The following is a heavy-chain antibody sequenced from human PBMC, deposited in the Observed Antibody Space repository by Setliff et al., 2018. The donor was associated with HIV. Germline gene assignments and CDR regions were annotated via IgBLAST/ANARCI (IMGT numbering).Heavy chain of an antibody. CDR2: IYSGSSSA. D-gene: IGHD2-21*01. J-gene: IGHJ3*02. V-gene: IGHV3-23*03. Sequence: GGSLRLSCVTSGITFINAAMAWVRQAPGKGPEWISFIYSGSSSAVFADSVKGRFTISRDNSKNTLYLQMNSLRAEDTAVYYCAKHFLLWSNAFHIWGQGTMVTVSS. CDR1: GITFINAA. CDR3: AKHFLLWSNAFHI.